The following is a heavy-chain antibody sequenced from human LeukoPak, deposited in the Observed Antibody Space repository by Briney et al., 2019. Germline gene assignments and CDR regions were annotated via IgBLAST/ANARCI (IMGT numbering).Heavy chain of an antibody. Sequence: SSETLSLTCTVSGGSVSSYCWSWIRQPPGKGLDWIGYSYYSGTTNYNPSLKSRVTMSVDTSKNQFSLILSSVTAANTAVYYCARGGTTVAGTFWFDPWGQGTLVTVSS. CDR2: SYYSGTT. V-gene: IGHV4-59*02. CDR3: ARGGTTVAGTFWFDP. J-gene: IGHJ5*02. CDR1: GGSVSSYC. D-gene: IGHD6-19*01.